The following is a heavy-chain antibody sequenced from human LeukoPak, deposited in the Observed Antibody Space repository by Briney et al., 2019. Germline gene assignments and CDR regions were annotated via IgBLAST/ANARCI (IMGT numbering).Heavy chain of an antibody. CDR1: GFTVSSNY. V-gene: IGHV3-53*01. Sequence: PGGSLRLSCAVSGFTVSSNYMSWVRQAPGKGLEWVSIIYSGGYTFYADSVKGRSTISRDNSKNTLYLRMNSLRAEDTAVYYCARTAAGTFFDYWGQGTLVTVSS. D-gene: IGHD6-13*01. CDR2: IYSGGYT. CDR3: ARTAAGTFFDY. J-gene: IGHJ4*02.